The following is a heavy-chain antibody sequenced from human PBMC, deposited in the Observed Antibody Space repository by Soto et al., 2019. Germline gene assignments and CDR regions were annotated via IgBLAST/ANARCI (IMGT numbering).Heavy chain of an antibody. CDR2: IYYSGNT. V-gene: IGHV4-59*08. D-gene: IGHD3-16*01. CDR3: ARLTFFTDYTILDY. CDR1: GGSFSGYY. J-gene: IGHJ4*02. Sequence: SETLSLTCAVYGGSFSGYYWSWIRQSPGKGLEWIGYIYYSGNTNYIPSLKSRVTMSVDTSKNQFSLILNSVTAADTAVYYCARLTFFTDYTILDYWGQGILVTVSS.